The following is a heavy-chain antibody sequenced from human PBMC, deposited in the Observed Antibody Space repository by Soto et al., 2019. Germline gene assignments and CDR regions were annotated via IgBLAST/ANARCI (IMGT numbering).Heavy chain of an antibody. Sequence: SETLSLTCTVSGGSISSGGYYWSWIRQHPGKGLEWIGYIYYSGSTYYKPSLKSRVTISVNTSKNQFSLNLSFVTAADTAVYYCARLSEGVRDGMDVWGQGTTVTVSS. V-gene: IGHV4-31*03. CDR3: ARLSEGVRDGMDV. CDR2: IYYSGST. CDR1: GGSISSGGYY. D-gene: IGHD3-10*01. J-gene: IGHJ6*02.